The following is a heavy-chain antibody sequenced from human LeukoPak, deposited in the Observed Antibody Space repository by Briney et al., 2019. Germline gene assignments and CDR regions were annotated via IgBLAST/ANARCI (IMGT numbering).Heavy chain of an antibody. V-gene: IGHV3-66*01. J-gene: IGHJ3*02. D-gene: IGHD3-3*01. Sequence: PGGSLRLSCAASGFTVTSNYMSWVRQAPGKGLEWVSVIYSGGSTNYADSVKGRFTISRDNSKNTLYLQMNSLRAEDTAVYYCARGLTIDDAFDIWGQGTMVTVSS. CDR2: IYSGGST. CDR3: ARGLTIDDAFDI. CDR1: GFTVTSNY.